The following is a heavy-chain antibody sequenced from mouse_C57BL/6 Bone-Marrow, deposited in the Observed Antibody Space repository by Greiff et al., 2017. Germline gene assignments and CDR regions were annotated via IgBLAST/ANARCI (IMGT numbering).Heavy chain of an antibody. D-gene: IGHD2-1*01. V-gene: IGHV1-81*01. J-gene: IGHJ3*01. CDR1: GYTFTSYG. CDR3: ARLRVIYYGNYVAY. Sequence: VQLQQSGAELARPGASVKLSCKASGYTFTSYGISWVKQRTGQGLEWIGEIYPRRGNTYYNEKFKGKATLTADKSSSTAYMELRSLTSEDSAVYFCARLRVIYYGNYVAYWGQGTLVTVSA. CDR2: IYPRRGNT.